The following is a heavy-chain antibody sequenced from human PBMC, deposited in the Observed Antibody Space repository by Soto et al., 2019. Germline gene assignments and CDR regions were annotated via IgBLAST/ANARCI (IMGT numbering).Heavy chain of an antibody. Sequence: EEQLLESGGDLVQPGGSLRLSCVASGITFRSRAMSWVRQAPGKGLEWVSSISSSSSYIYYADSVKGRFTISRDNAKNSLYLQMNSLRAEDTAVYYCAREGAAASFDYWGQGTLVTVSS. D-gene: IGHD6-13*01. CDR3: AREGAAASFDY. CDR1: GITFRSRA. CDR2: ISSSSSYI. V-gene: IGHV3-21*01. J-gene: IGHJ4*02.